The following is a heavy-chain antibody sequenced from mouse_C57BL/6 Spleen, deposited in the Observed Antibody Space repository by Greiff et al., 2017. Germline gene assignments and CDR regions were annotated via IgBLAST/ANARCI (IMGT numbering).Heavy chain of an antibody. Sequence: QVQLQQPGAELVKPGASVKLSCKASGYTFTSYWMHWVKQRPGRGLEWIGRIDPNSGGTKYNEKFKSKATLTVDKPSSTAYMQLSSLTSEDSAVYYCARDHYGSSYVGYYFDYWGQGTTLTVSS. V-gene: IGHV1-72*01. CDR1: GYTFTSYW. D-gene: IGHD1-1*01. J-gene: IGHJ2*01. CDR2: IDPNSGGT. CDR3: ARDHYGSSYVGYYFDY.